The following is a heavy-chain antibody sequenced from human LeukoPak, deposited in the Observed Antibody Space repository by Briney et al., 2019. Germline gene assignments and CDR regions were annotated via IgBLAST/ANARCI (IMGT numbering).Heavy chain of an antibody. Sequence: GGSLRLSCAASGFTFSSYSLTWVRQAPGKGLEWVSSITTGGDDLYYSDSVKGRFTISRDNAKNSLYLQMSGLRAEDTAVYYCARDQGYCGSTGCIRWHDYWGQGTLVTVSS. V-gene: IGHV3-21*01. CDR3: ARDQGYCGSTGCIRWHDY. D-gene: IGHD2-2*01. J-gene: IGHJ4*02. CDR2: ITTGGDDL. CDR1: GFTFSSYS.